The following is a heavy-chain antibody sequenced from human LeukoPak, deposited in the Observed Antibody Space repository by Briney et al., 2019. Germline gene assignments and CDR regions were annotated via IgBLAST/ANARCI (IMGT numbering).Heavy chain of an antibody. CDR3: ARKSGSYYHYYYYGMDV. V-gene: IGHV3-33*01. CDR2: IWYDGSNK. CDR1: GFTFSSYG. D-gene: IGHD1-26*01. J-gene: IGHJ6*02. Sequence: GGSLRLSCAASGFTFSSYGMHWVRQAPGKGLEWVAVIWYDGSNKYYADSVKGRFTISRDNSKNTLYLQMNSLRAEDTAVYYCARKSGSYYHYYYYGMDVRGQGTTVTVSS.